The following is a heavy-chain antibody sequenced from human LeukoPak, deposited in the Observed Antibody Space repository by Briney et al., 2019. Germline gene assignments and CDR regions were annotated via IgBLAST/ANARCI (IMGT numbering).Heavy chain of an antibody. CDR2: ISSSSTYI. J-gene: IGHJ6*03. D-gene: IGHD3-3*01. CDR3: ARAPAMILRPNYMDV. V-gene: IGHV3-21*01. CDR1: GFTFSSYS. Sequence: GGSLRLSCAASGFTFSSYSMNWVRQAPGKGLEWVSFISSSSTYIYYADSMKGRFTISRDDAKSSLYLQMNSLRAEDTAVYYCARAPAMILRPNYMDVWGKGTTVTVSS.